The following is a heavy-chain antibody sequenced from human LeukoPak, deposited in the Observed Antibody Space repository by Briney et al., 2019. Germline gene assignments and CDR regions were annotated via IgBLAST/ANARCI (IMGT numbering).Heavy chain of an antibody. J-gene: IGHJ4*02. CDR3: ASRIQLCPSCVY. CDR2: IYSGGST. Sequence: ETGGSLRLSCAASGFTVSSNYMSWVRQAPGKGLEWVSVIYSGGSTYYADSVKGRFTISRDNSKNTLYLQMNSLRAEDTAVYYCASRIQLCPSCVYWGQGTLVTVSS. CDR1: GFTVSSNY. D-gene: IGHD5-18*01. V-gene: IGHV3-66*01.